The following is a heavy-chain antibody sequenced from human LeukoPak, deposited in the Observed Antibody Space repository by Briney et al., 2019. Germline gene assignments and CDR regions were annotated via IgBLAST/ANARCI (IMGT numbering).Heavy chain of an antibody. CDR1: GGSFSGYY. J-gene: IGHJ4*02. V-gene: IGHV4-34*01. Sequence: PSETLSLTCAVYGGSFSGYYWSWIRQPPGKGLEWIGEINHSGSTNYNPSLKSRVTISVDTSKNQFSLKLSSVTAADMAVYYCARGSPQYYDSSGYQTPPDYWGQGTLVTVSS. CDR3: ARGSPQYYDSSGYQTPPDY. CDR2: INHSGST. D-gene: IGHD3-22*01.